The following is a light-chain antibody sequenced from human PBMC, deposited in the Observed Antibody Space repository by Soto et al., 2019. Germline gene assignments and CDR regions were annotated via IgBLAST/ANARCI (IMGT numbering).Light chain of an antibody. CDR3: QHYNDYSYT. CDR1: QSVSGW. J-gene: IGKJ2*01. Sequence: IHMTQSPSTRSASVLDIVSTTCRASQSVSGWLAWYQQKPGKVPKLLIYQASTLEDGVPSRFSGSGSGTEFTLTISSLQPDDSATYYCQHYNDYSYTFGPGTKVDIK. CDR2: QAS. V-gene: IGKV1-5*03.